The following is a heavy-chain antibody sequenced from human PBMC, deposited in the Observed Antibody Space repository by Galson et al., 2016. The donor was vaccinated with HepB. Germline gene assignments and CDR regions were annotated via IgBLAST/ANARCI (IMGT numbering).Heavy chain of an antibody. V-gene: IGHV3-30*04. CDR1: GFTFSSHV. CDR2: IAYDGTDK. Sequence: SLRLSCAASGFTFSSHVRYWVRQAPGKGLEWVAVIAYDGTDKYYADSVKGRFTISRGNSKNTLFLEMNGLRGGDTAVYYCARGGTGITMGRGLDNWGQGTLVTVSS. D-gene: IGHD3-10*01. CDR3: ARGGTGITMGRGLDN. J-gene: IGHJ4*02.